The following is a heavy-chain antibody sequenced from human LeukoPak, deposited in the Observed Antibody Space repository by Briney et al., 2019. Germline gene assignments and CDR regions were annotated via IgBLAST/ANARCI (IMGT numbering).Heavy chain of an antibody. D-gene: IGHD3-16*01. Sequence: PGGSLRLSCVASQFSFSSYWMSWVRQAPGKGLEWVANIKQDSSEIFYVDSVKGRFTISRDNSKNSLYLQMDSLRADDTATYYCARSLPSPNPRGASDYWGQGTLVTVSS. J-gene: IGHJ4*02. V-gene: IGHV3-7*01. CDR2: IKQDSSEI. CDR3: ARSLPSPNPRGASDY. CDR1: QFSFSSYW.